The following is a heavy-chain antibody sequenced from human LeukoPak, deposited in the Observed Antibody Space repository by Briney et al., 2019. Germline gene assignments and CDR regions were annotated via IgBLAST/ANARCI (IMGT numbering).Heavy chain of an antibody. Sequence: SETLSLTCIVSGGSISSYFWSWIRQPPGKGLEWIGYIYYSGSTNYNPSLKSRVTMSVDTSKNQFSLKLSSVTAADTAVYYCARGHLITSTHWFDPWGQGTLVTVSS. CDR2: IYYSGST. J-gene: IGHJ5*02. CDR1: GGSISSYF. D-gene: IGHD1-14*01. V-gene: IGHV4-59*08. CDR3: ARGHLITSTHWFDP.